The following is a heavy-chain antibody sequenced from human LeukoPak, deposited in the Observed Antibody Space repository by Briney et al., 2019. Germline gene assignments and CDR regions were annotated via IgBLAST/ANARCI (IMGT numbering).Heavy chain of an antibody. Sequence: GGSLRLSCAASGFTFSDHGMHWVRQAPGKGLEWVAVIWYDGSDKYYADSVKGRFTISRDNSKNTLYLQMNSLRAEDTAVYYCARDLRFGELLYNWGQGTLVTISS. D-gene: IGHD3-10*01. CDR2: IWYDGSDK. V-gene: IGHV3-33*01. CDR3: ARDLRFGELLYN. CDR1: GFTFSDHG. J-gene: IGHJ4*02.